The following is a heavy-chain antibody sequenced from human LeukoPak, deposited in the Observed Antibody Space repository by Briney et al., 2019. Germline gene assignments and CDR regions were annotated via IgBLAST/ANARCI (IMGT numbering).Heavy chain of an antibody. CDR2: IYTSGST. CDR3: ARGSQWGKFDP. V-gene: IGHV4-61*02. J-gene: IGHJ5*02. CDR1: GGSISSGSYY. Sequence: PSQTLSLTCTVSGGSISSGSYYWSWIRQPAGKGLEWIGRIYTSGSTNYNPSLKSRVTISVDTSKNQFSLKLSSVTAADTAVYYCARGSQWGKFDPWGRGTLVTVSS. D-gene: IGHD7-27*01.